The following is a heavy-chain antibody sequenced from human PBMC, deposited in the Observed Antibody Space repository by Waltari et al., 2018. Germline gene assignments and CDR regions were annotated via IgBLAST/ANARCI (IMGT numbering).Heavy chain of an antibody. J-gene: IGHJ3*02. CDR3: ARVSRGDAFDI. V-gene: IGHV4-59*11. Sequence: QVQLQESGPGLVKPSETLSLTCTVSGGSISSHYWSWIRQPPGKGLEWIGYIYYSGSTNYNPALQGRVTISVDTSKNQFSLKLSSVTAADTAVYYCARVSRGDAFDIWGQGTMVTVSS. CDR2: IYYSGST. CDR1: GGSISSHY. D-gene: IGHD3-16*01.